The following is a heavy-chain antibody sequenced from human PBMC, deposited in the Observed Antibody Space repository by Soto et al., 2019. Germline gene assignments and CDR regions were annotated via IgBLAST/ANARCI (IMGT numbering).Heavy chain of an antibody. CDR2: IDPSDSYT. CDR1: GYSFTSYW. V-gene: IGHV5-10-1*01. CDR3: ARKNKVPGYYYYGMDV. J-gene: IGHJ6*02. Sequence: PGESLKISCKGSGYSFTSYWISWVRQMPGKGLEWMGRIDPSDSYTNYSPSFQGHVTISADKSISTAYLQWSSLKAPDTAMYYCARKNKVPGYYYYGMDVWGQGTRVTVSS.